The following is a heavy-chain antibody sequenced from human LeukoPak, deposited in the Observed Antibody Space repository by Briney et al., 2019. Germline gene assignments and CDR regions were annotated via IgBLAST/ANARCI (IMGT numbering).Heavy chain of an antibody. CDR1: GYSFTSYW. D-gene: IGHD2-15*01. Sequence: GESLKISCKGSGYSFTSYWISWVRQMPGKGLGWMGRIDPSDSYTNYSPSFQGHVTISADKSISTAYLQWSSLKASDTAMYYCARMVAANTDLGYWGQGTLVTVSS. J-gene: IGHJ4*02. V-gene: IGHV5-10-1*01. CDR3: ARMVAANTDLGY. CDR2: IDPSDSYT.